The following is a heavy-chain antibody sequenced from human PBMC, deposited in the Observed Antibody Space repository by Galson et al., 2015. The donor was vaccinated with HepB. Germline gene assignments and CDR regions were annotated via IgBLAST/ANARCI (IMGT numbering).Heavy chain of an antibody. D-gene: IGHD2-15*01. Sequence: SLRLSCAASGFTFSSYAMSWVRQAPGKGLEWVSAISGSGGSTYYANSVKGRFTISRDNSKNTLYLQMNSLRAEDTAVYYCAKVEYVKDCSGGSCRWFDPWGQGTLVTVSS. CDR3: AKVEYVKDCSGGSCRWFDP. J-gene: IGHJ5*02. CDR1: GFTFSSYA. CDR2: ISGSGGST. V-gene: IGHV3-23*01.